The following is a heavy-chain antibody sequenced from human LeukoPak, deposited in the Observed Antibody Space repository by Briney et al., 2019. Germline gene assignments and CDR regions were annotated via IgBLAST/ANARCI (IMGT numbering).Heavy chain of an antibody. J-gene: IGHJ6*02. V-gene: IGHV1-69*04. CDR1: GGTFSSYA. CDR3: ARDLINWNYSPAYYYYGMDV. CDR2: IIPILGIA. Sequence: SVKVSCKASGGTFSSYAISWVRQAPGQGLEWMGRIIPILGIANYAQKFQGRVTITADKSTSTAYMELSSLRSEDTDVYYCARDLINWNYSPAYYYYGMDVWGQGTTVTVSS. D-gene: IGHD1-7*01.